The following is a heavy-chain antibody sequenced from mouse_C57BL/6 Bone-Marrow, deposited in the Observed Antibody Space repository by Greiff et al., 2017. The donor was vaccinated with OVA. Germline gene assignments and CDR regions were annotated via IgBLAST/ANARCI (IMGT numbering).Heavy chain of an antibody. CDR3: ARGTTVVEGGYAMDY. Sequence: VQLQQPGAELVKPGASVKLSCKASGYTFTSYWMHWVKPRPGQGLEWIGMIHPNSGSTNYNEKFKSKATLTVDKSSSTAYMQLSSLTSEDSAVYYCARGTTVVEGGYAMDYWGQGTSVTVSS. J-gene: IGHJ4*01. CDR1: GYTFTSYW. CDR2: IHPNSGST. V-gene: IGHV1-64*01. D-gene: IGHD1-1*01.